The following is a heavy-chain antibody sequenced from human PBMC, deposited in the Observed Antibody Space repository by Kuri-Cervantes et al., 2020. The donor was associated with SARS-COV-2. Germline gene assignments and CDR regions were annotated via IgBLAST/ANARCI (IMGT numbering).Heavy chain of an antibody. CDR3: AKDRTAATPIGGDYYGMDV. CDR2: IYSGGST. V-gene: IGHV3-NL1*01. Sequence: GESLKISCAASGFTFSSYGMHWVRQAPGKGLEWVSVIYSGGSTYYADSVKGRFTISRDNSKNTLYLQMNSLRAEDTAVYYCAKDRTAATPIGGDYYGMDVWGQGTTVTVSS. D-gene: IGHD2-15*01. CDR1: GFTFSSYG. J-gene: IGHJ6*02.